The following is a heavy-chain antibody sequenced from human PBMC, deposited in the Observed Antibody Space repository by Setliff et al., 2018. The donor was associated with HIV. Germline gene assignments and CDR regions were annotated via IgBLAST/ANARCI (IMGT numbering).Heavy chain of an antibody. V-gene: IGHV4-39*01. CDR1: GGSISSSSYY. CDR3: ARYRDSSDPGFYYMDV. CDR2: IYYSGST. Sequence: SETLSLTCTVSGGSISSSSYYWGWIRQPPGKGLEWIGSIYYSGSTYYNPSLKSRVTISVDTSKNQVSLKLSSVTAADTAVYYCARYRDSSDPGFYYMDVWGKGATVTVSS. J-gene: IGHJ6*03. D-gene: IGHD3-22*01.